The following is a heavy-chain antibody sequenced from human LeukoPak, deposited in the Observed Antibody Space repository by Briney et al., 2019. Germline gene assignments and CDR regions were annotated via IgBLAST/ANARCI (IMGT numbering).Heavy chain of an antibody. Sequence: GGSLRLSCAASGFTFSSYEMNWVRQAPGKGLEWFSSIRGSGSTIYYADSVKGRFTISRDNAKNSLYLQMNSLRAEGTAVYYCARYCSGGSCYNYYYGMDVWGKGTTVTVSS. V-gene: IGHV3-48*03. J-gene: IGHJ6*04. CDR1: GFTFSSYE. CDR3: ARYCSGGSCYNYYYGMDV. D-gene: IGHD2-15*01. CDR2: IRGSGSTI.